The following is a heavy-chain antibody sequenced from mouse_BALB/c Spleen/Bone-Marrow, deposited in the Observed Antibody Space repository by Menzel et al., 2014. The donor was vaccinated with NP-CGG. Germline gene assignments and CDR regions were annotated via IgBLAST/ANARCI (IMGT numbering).Heavy chain of an antibody. CDR3: TRVGAAPTPFDY. V-gene: IGHV8-8*01. J-gene: IGHJ2*01. D-gene: IGHD2-10*01. Sequence: QVTLKVCGPGILQPSQTLSLTCSFSGFSLSTSGISVGWIRQPSGRGLEWLAHIWGDDDKRYNPALKSRLAISKDTSSNQVFLKIASVDTADSATYYCTRVGAAPTPFDYWGQGTTLTVSS. CDR1: GFSLSTSGIS. CDR2: IWGDDDK.